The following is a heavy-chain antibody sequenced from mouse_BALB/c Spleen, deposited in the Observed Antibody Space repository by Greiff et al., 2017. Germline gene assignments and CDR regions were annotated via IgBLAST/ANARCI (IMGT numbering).Heavy chain of an antibody. CDR3: AREGSSAFAY. Sequence: VQLQQSGPELVKPGASVKISCKASGYSFTGYYMHWVKQSHVKSLEWIGRINPYNGATSYNQNFKDKASLTVDKSSSTAYMELHSLTSEDSAVYYCAREGSSAFAYWGQGTLVTVSA. D-gene: IGHD1-1*01. J-gene: IGHJ3*01. CDR1: GYSFTGYY. V-gene: IGHV1-31*01. CDR2: INPYNGAT.